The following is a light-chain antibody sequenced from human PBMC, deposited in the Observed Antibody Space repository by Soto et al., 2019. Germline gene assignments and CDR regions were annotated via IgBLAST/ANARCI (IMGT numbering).Light chain of an antibody. V-gene: IGKV3-20*01. Sequence: EIVLTQSPGTVSVSPGERATLSCRASQSVSSNYLAWHQQTPGQAPRLLIYGASSRAAGIPDRFRGSGSGTDFTLTISSRDPEDGAVYYCQQYGSSPFTFGPGTKVDVK. CDR2: GAS. J-gene: IGKJ3*01. CDR1: QSVSSNY. CDR3: QQYGSSPFT.